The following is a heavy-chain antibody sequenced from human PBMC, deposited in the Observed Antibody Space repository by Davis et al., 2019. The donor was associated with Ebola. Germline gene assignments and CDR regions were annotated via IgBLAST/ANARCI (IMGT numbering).Heavy chain of an antibody. D-gene: IGHD6-6*01. J-gene: IGHJ4*02. CDR2: ISSSSNYI. Sequence: PGGSLRLSCAASGFTFSSNSMNWVRQAPGKGLEWVSFISSSSNYIYYADSVKGRFTVSRDNAKNSLYLQMNSLRAEDTAVYYCARSTAADYWGQGTLVTVSS. CDR1: GFTFSSNS. CDR3: ARSTAADY. V-gene: IGHV3-21*01.